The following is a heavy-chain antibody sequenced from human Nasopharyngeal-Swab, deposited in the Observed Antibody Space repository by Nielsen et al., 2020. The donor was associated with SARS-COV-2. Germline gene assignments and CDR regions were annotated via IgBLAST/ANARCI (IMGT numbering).Heavy chain of an antibody. CDR1: GFTFSSYS. J-gene: IGHJ3*02. V-gene: IGHV3-21*01. CDR2: ISSSSSYI. D-gene: IGHD3-16*02. CDR3: ARAVYYDYVWGSYRSEANAFDI. Sequence: GESLKISCAASGFTFSSYSMNWVRQAPGKGLEWVSSISSSSSYIYYADSVKGRFTTSRDNAKNSLYLQMNSLRAEDTAVYYCARAVYYDYVWGSYRSEANAFDIWGQGTMVTVSS.